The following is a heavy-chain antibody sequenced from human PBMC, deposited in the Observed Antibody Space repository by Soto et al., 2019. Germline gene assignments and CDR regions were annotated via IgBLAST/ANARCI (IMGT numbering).Heavy chain of an antibody. CDR2: IRSKAYGGTT. CDR3: TRDIIHYYDSSCYPFPKRYYYYYGMDV. J-gene: IGHJ6*02. Sequence: GGSLRLSCTASGFTFGDYAMSWFRQAPGKGLEWVGFIRSKAYGGTTEYAASVKCRFTSSRDDYKSIEYMQMNSLKTEDTAVYYCTRDIIHYYDSSCYPFPKRYYYYYGMDVWGQGTTVTVSS. V-gene: IGHV3-49*03. CDR1: GFTFGDYA. D-gene: IGHD3-22*01.